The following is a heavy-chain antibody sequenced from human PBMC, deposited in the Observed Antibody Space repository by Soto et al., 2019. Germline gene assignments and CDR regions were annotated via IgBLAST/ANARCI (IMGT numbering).Heavy chain of an antibody. CDR2: IDPSDSYT. V-gene: IGHV5-10-1*01. Sequence: GESLKISCKVSGYSFTSYWISGVRQMPGKGLEWMGRIDPSDSYTNYSPSFQGHVTISADKSTSTAYLQWSSLKASDTAMYYCARSIVVVTASGYYYAMDVWGQGTTVTVSS. CDR1: GYSFTSYW. J-gene: IGHJ6*02. CDR3: ARSIVVVTASGYYYAMDV. D-gene: IGHD2-21*02.